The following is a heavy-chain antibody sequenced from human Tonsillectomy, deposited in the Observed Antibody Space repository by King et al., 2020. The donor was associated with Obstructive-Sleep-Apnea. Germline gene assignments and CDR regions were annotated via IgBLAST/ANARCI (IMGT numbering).Heavy chain of an antibody. CDR2: INPSGGNT. CDR3: ASGPRWLAVAGL. V-gene: IGHV1-46*03. Sequence: QVQLVESGAEVKKPGASVKVSCKASGYTFTSYYMHWVRHAPGQGLEWMGIINPSGGNTSYAQKFQGRVTLTRDTSTSTVYMELSSLRSEDTAVYYCASGPRWLAVAGLWGQGTLVTVSS. CDR1: GYTFTSYY. J-gene: IGHJ4*02. D-gene: IGHD6-19*01.